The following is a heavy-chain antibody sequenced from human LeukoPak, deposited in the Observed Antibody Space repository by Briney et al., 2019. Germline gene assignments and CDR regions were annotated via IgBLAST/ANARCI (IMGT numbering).Heavy chain of an antibody. Sequence: SVKVSCKASGGTFSSYAISWVRQAPGQGLEWMGGIIPIFGTANYAQKFQGRVTITTDESTSTAYMELSSLRSEDTAVYYCASPGAKDLDAFDIWGQGTMVTVSS. CDR1: GGTFSSYA. D-gene: IGHD2-15*01. V-gene: IGHV1-69*05. CDR3: ASPGAKDLDAFDI. J-gene: IGHJ3*02. CDR2: IIPIFGTA.